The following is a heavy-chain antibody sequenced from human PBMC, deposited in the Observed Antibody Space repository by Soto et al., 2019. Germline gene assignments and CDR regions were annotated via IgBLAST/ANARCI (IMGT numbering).Heavy chain of an antibody. CDR2: IIPIFGTA. V-gene: IGHV1-69*13. CDR1: GGTFSSCA. CDR3: ARDREYYDILTGSPHQYYYGMDV. D-gene: IGHD3-9*01. J-gene: IGHJ6*02. Sequence: SVKVSCKASGGTFSSCAISWVRQAPGQGLEWMRGIIPIFGTANYAQKFQGRVTITAGESTSTAYMELSSLRSEDTAVYYCARDREYYDILTGSPHQYYYGMDVWGQGTTATVSS.